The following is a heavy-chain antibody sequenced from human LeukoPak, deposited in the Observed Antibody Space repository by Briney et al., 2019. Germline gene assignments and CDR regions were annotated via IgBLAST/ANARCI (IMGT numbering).Heavy chain of an antibody. Sequence: KASETLSLTCTVSGGSISSSTYYWDWIRQPPGKGLEWIGSIYYSGKTFYNPSLKSRVTISVDTSENQFSLKLSSVTAADTAVYYCARDMWLQAFDIWGQGTMVTVSS. CDR1: GGSISSSTYY. CDR3: ARDMWLQAFDI. J-gene: IGHJ3*02. CDR2: IYYSGKT. D-gene: IGHD6-19*01. V-gene: IGHV4-39*07.